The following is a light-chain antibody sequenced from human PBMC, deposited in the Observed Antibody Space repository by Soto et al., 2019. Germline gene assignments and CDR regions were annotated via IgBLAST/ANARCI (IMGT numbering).Light chain of an antibody. CDR2: GAS. J-gene: IGKJ1*01. CDR3: QQYNNWPPWT. CDR1: QSVSSN. Sequence: EIVLTQSPGTLSLSPGERATLSCRASQSVSSNFLAWYQQKPGQAPRLFIYGASTRATGIPARFSGSGSGTEFTLTISSLQSEDFAVYYCQQYNNWPPWTFGQGTKVDIK. V-gene: IGKV3-15*01.